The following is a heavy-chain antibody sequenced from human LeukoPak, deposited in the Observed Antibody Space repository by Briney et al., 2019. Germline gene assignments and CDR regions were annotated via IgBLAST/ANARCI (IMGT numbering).Heavy chain of an antibody. CDR2: IYYSGST. V-gene: IGHV4-39*07. Sequence: SETLSLTCTVSGGSISSSSYYWGWIRQPPGKGLEWIGSIYYSGSTYYNPSLKSRVTISVDTSKNQFSLKLSSVTAADTAVYYCARSSSSSTHFDYWGQGTLVTVSS. D-gene: IGHD6-6*01. J-gene: IGHJ4*02. CDR1: GGSISSSSYY. CDR3: ARSSSSSTHFDY.